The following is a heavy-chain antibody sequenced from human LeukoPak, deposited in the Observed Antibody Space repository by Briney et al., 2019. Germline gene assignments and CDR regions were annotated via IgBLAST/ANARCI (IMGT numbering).Heavy chain of an antibody. CDR1: GYFFSGYH. CDR2: IYIDSGDT. J-gene: IGHJ5*02. V-gene: IGHV1-2*02. CDR3: AGLGSTMEGRIDP. Sequence: ASVKVSCKASGYFFSGYHVHWVRQAPGQGLGWMGRIYIDSGDTNYAQKFQGRVTMTRDTSISTAYMELSSLTSDDTAVYYCAGLGSTMEGRIDPWGQGTPVTVSS. D-gene: IGHD3-10*01.